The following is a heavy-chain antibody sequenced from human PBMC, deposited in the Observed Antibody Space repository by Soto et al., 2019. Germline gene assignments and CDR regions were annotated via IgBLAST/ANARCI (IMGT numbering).Heavy chain of an antibody. Sequence: QVQLVESGGGVVQPGRSLRLSCAASGFTFSSYAMHWVRQAPGKGLEWVAVISYDGSNKYYADSVKGRFTISRDNSKNTLYLQMNSLRAEDTAVYYCARDKYASNWFDPWGQGTLVTFSS. CDR2: ISYDGSNK. J-gene: IGHJ5*02. V-gene: IGHV3-30-3*01. CDR1: GFTFSSYA. CDR3: ARDKYASNWFDP. D-gene: IGHD2-2*01.